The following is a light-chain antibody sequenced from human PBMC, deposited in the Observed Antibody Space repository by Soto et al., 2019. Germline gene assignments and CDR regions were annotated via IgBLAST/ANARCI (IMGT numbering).Light chain of an antibody. CDR2: EVS. CDR1: SSDVGGYNY. Sequence: QSALTQPPSASGSPGQSVTISCTGTSSDVGGYNYVSWYQQHPGKAPKRMVYEVSKRPSGVPHRFSGSKSGNTASLTVSGLQAEDEADDYCSSYEGSNIPFGTGTKVTV. J-gene: IGLJ1*01. CDR3: SSYEGSNIP. V-gene: IGLV2-8*01.